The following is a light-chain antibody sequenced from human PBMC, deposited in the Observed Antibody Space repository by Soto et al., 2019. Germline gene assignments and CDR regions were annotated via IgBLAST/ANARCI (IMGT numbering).Light chain of an antibody. J-gene: IGKJ2*01. Sequence: AIRMTQSPSSFSASTGDRVTITCRASQGISSYLAWYQQKPGKAPKLLIYAESTLQSGVPSRFSGSGSGTDFTLTISCLQSEDFATYSCQQYYSYPPTFGQGTKLEIK. CDR1: QGISSY. V-gene: IGKV1-8*01. CDR3: QQYYSYPPT. CDR2: AES.